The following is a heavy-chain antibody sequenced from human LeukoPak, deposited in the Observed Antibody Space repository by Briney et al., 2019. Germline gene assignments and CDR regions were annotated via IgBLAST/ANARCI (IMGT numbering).Heavy chain of an antibody. CDR1: GGSISSGSYY. CDR3: ARAGYSGIDY. V-gene: IGHV4-61*02. CDR2: IYTSGST. D-gene: IGHD1-26*01. J-gene: IGHJ4*02. Sequence: TSETLSLTCTVSGGSISSGSYYWSWIRQPAGKGLEWIGRIYTSGSTNYNPSLKSRVTISVDKSKNQFSLKLSSVTAADTAVYYCARAGYSGIDYWGQGTLVTVSS.